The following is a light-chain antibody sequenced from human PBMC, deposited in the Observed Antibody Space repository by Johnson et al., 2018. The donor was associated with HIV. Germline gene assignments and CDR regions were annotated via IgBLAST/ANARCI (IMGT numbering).Light chain of an antibody. CDR1: SSNIGNNY. V-gene: IGLV1-51*01. CDR3: GTWDSSLSAGV. J-gene: IGLJ1*01. CDR2: DNN. Sequence: QSVLTQPPSVSAAPGQKVTISCSGSSSNIGNNYVSWYQQLPGTAPKLLIYDNNKRPSGIPDRFSGSQSGTSATLGITCLPTGDEADYYCGTWDSSLSAGVFGTGTKVTVL.